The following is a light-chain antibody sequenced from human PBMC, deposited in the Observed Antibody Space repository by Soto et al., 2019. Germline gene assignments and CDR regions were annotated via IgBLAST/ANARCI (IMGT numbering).Light chain of an antibody. V-gene: IGLV2-23*01. CDR1: TADVASSDF. CDR3: CSYAGPDILFL. Sequence: QSVLTQPASVSGSLGQSITISCTATTADVASSDFVSWYQQHPGRAPQLMIYEAVKRPSGISDRFSGSKSGNRASLTISWLQADDEADYYCCSYAGPDILFLFGGGTQLTVL. J-gene: IGLJ2*01. CDR2: EAV.